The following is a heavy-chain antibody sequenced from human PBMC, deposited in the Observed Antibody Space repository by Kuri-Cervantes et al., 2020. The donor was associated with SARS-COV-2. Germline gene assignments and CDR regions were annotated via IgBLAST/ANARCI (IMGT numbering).Heavy chain of an antibody. CDR1: GGSISSSSYY. CDR2: IYYSGST. CDR3: ARTDSPPLNWFDP. J-gene: IGHJ5*02. V-gene: IGHV4-39*07. D-gene: IGHD2-21*01. Sequence: GSLRLSCTVSGGSISSSSYYWGWIRQPPGKGLEWIGSIYYSGSTNYNPSLKSRVTISVDTSKNQFSLKLSSVTAADTAVYYCARTDSPPLNWFDPWGQGTLVTVSS.